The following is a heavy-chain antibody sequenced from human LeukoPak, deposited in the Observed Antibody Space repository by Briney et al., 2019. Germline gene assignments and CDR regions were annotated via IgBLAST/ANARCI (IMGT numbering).Heavy chain of an antibody. D-gene: IGHD6-13*01. CDR2: ISSSGSTM. Sequence: PGGSLRLSCAGSGFTFSSYEMNWDRQAQGKGLEWILYISSSGSTMYYADSVKGRFTISRDNAKNSLYLQMNSLRAEDTAIYYCASSSWYALDYWGQGTLVTVSS. V-gene: IGHV3-48*03. CDR3: ASSSWYALDY. CDR1: GFTFSSYE. J-gene: IGHJ4*02.